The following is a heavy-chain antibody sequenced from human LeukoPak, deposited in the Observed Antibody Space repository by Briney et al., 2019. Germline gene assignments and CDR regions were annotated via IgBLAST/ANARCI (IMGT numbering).Heavy chain of an antibody. CDR3: AKGHHYYGSGSYDAFDI. J-gene: IGHJ3*02. CDR2: IRSSGSPR. V-gene: IGHV3-48*03. CDR1: GFTFSSYA. Sequence: GGSLRLSCAASGFTFSSYAMNWVRQAPGKGLEWISYIRSSGSPRYYADSVKGRFTISRDNAKKSVYLEMNSLRVEDTAVYYCAKGHHYYGSGSYDAFDIWGQGTMVTVSS. D-gene: IGHD3-10*01.